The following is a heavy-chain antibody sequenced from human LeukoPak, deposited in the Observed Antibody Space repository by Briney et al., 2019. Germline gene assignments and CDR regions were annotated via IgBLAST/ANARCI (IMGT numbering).Heavy chain of an antibody. D-gene: IGHD2-2*01. J-gene: IGHJ6*02. CDR3: ARDRGYCSSTSCYYYGMDV. CDR1: GYTFTGYY. Sequence: GASVKVSCKASGYTFTGYYMHWVRQAPGQGLEWMGWINPNSGGTNYAQKFQGRVTMTRDTSISTAYMELSRLRSDDTAVYYCARDRGYCSSTSCYYYGMDVWGQGTTVTVSS. V-gene: IGHV1-2*02. CDR2: INPNSGGT.